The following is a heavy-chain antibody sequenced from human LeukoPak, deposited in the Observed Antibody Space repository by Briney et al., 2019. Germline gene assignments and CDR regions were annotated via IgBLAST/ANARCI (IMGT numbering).Heavy chain of an antibody. D-gene: IGHD6-19*01. CDR3: AKHYTSGWYADY. CDR1: GFTFSSYA. Sequence: PGGSLRLSCAASGFTFSSYAMTWVRQTPGKGLEWVSGISGTGGSTYYADAVKSRFTITRDNCKNTLYLQMNSLRAEDTALYYCAKHYTSGWYADYWGQGTLVTVSS. J-gene: IGHJ4*02. CDR2: ISGTGGST. V-gene: IGHV3-23*01.